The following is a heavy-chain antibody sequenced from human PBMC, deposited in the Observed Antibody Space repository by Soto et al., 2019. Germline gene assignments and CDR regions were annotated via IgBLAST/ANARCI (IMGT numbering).Heavy chain of an antibody. V-gene: IGHV3-74*01. CDR1: EFTFSNYA. J-gene: IGHJ3*02. CDR2: IDGDARVI. Sequence: PGGSLRLSCAASEFTFSNYAMSWVRQAPGQGLVWVARIDGDARVIDYADSVKGRFTISRDNAKNALYLQMNSLRTEDTGVYYCTTTMRVRAFDIWGQGTKVTVS. CDR3: TTTMRVRAFDI. D-gene: IGHD3-10*01.